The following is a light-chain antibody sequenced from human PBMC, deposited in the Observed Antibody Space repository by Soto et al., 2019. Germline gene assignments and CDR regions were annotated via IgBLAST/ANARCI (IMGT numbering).Light chain of an antibody. V-gene: IGKV3-20*01. CDR2: GAS. CDR3: QQYGSSRSIT. CDR1: QSVSSSY. Sequence: EIVLTQSPGTLSLSPGERATLSCRASQSVSSSYLAWYQQKPGQAPRLLIYGASSRATGIPDRFSGSESGTDFTLTISRLEPEDFAVYYCQQYGSSRSITFGQGTRLEIK. J-gene: IGKJ5*01.